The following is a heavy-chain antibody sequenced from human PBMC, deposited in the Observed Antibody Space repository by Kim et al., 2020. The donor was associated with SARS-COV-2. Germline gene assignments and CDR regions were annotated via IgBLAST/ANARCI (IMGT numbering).Heavy chain of an antibody. Sequence: YSPSFQGPVTISADKSINTAYLQWSSLRASDTAMYYCARRYYDSSGFEYFDYWGQGTLVTVSS. J-gene: IGHJ4*02. V-gene: IGHV5-51*01. CDR3: ARRYYDSSGFEYFDY. D-gene: IGHD3-22*01.